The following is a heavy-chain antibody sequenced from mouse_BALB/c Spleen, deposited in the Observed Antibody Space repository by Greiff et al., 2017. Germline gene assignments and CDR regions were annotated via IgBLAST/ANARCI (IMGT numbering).Heavy chain of an antibody. CDR2: ISSGGSYT. Sequence: DVQLVESGGDLVKPGGSLKLSCAASGFTFSSYGMSWVRQTPDKRLEWVATISSGGSYTYYPDSVKGRFTISRDNAKNTLYLQMSSLKSEDTAMYYCARQGIGKHYAMDYWGQGTSVTVSS. CDR1: GFTFSSYG. D-gene: IGHD2-1*01. J-gene: IGHJ4*01. CDR3: ARQGIGKHYAMDY. V-gene: IGHV5-6*01.